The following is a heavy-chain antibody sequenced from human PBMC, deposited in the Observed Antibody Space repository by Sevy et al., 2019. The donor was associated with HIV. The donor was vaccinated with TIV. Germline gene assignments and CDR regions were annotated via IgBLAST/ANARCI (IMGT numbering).Heavy chain of an antibody. V-gene: IGHV3-49*04. CDR1: GFTFGDYA. D-gene: IGHD1-26*01. CDR2: IRSKAYGGTT. CDR3: TRGGVGATQFDP. J-gene: IGHJ5*02. Sequence: GGSLRLSCTASGFTFGDYAMSWVRQAPGKGLEWVGFIRSKAYGGTTEYAVSVKGRFTISRDDSKSIAYLQMNSLKTEDTAVYYCTRGGVGATQFDPWGQGTLVTVSS.